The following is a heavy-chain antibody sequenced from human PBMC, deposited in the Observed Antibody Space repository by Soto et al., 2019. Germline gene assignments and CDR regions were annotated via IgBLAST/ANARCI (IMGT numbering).Heavy chain of an antibody. V-gene: IGHV4-30-2*01. J-gene: IGHJ4*02. Sequence: SETLSLTCAVSGGSISSGGYSWSWIRQPPGKGLEWIGEIFHSGSTNYNPSLKTRVTISVDESKNQFSLKVTSVTAADTAVYYCARVYSGSYSDSWGQGTLVTVSS. CDR2: IFHSGST. CDR3: ARVYSGSYSDS. D-gene: IGHD1-26*01. CDR1: GGSISSGGYS.